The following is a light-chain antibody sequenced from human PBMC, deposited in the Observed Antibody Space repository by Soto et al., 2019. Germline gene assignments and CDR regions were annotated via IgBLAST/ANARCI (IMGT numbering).Light chain of an antibody. CDR3: SSYIGTSTLVL. J-gene: IGLJ2*01. CDR1: SSDVGGYNY. V-gene: IGLV2-14*01. CDR2: EVS. Sequence: QSALTQPASGSGPPGQSITFSATGTSSDVGGYNYVSGYQQYPGKAPKIMFYEVSNRASGVSIRFSGSKSGNTASLTISGLQAEDEADYYCSSYIGTSTLVLFGGGTKLTVL.